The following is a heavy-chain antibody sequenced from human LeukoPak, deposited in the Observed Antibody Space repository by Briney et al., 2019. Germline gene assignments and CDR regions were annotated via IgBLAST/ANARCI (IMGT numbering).Heavy chain of an antibody. J-gene: IGHJ6*02. V-gene: IGHV4-34*01. D-gene: IGHD2/OR15-2a*01. CDR2: VHYSGST. Sequence: PSETLSLTCVVYGGSFSGYFWSWIRQPPGKGLEWIGSVHYSGSTYYNPSLKSRVTISVDTSKNQFSLKLNSVTAADTAVYFCARLGFLRDYYHYGMDVWGQGTTVTVSS. CDR1: GGSFSGYF. CDR3: ARLGFLRDYYHYGMDV.